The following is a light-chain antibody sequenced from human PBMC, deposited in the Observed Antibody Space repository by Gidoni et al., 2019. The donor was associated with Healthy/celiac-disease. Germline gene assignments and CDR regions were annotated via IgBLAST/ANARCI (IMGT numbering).Light chain of an antibody. CDR2: AAS. CDR3: QQSYSVIT. V-gene: IGKV1-39*01. CDR1: QSISSY. J-gene: IGKJ4*01. Sequence: DIQMTQSPSSLSASVGDRVTITCRASQSISSYLNWYQQKPGKAPKLLIYAASSLQSGVPSRFSGSGSGTDFTLTISSLQPEDFATYYCQQSYSVITFXGXTKVEIK.